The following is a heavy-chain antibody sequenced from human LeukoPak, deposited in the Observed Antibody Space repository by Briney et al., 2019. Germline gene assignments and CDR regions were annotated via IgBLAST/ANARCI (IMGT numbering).Heavy chain of an antibody. CDR3: ARQYYDILTGYSRGAFDI. V-gene: IGHV4-39*01. D-gene: IGHD3-9*01. CDR2: IYYSGST. J-gene: IGHJ3*02. CDR1: GGSTSSSSYY. Sequence: KPSETLSLTCTVSGGSTSSSSYYWGWIRQPPGKGLEWIGSIYYSGSTYYNPSLKSRVTISVDTSKNQFSLKLSSVTAADTAVYYCARQYYDILTGYSRGAFDIWGQGTMVTVSS.